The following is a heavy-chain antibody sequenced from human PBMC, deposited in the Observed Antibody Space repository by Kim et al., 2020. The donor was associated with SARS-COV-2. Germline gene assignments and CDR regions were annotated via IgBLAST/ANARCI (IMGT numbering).Heavy chain of an antibody. V-gene: IGHV1-18*01. CDR1: GYTFTSYG. J-gene: IGHJ3*02. D-gene: IGHD3-10*01. CDR3: AAPTYGSGTFYEHDAFDI. Sequence: ASVKVSCKASGYTFTSYGISWVRQAPGQGLEWMGWISAYNGNTNYAQKLQGRVTMTTDTSTSTAYMELRSLRSDDTAVYYCAAPTYGSGTFYEHDAFDIWGQGAIVTVSS. CDR2: ISAYNGNT.